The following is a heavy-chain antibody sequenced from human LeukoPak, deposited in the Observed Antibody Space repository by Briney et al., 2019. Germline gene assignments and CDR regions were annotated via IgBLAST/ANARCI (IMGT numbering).Heavy chain of an antibody. D-gene: IGHD3-22*01. CDR2: IRNDGSNS. CDR1: ALTFNSCG. J-gene: IGHJ4*02. Sequence: GGSLRLSCAASALTFNSCGMHWVRQAPGKGLEWVAFIRNDGSNSYYADSVKGRFTISRDNSKNTLYLQMNSLRPEDTAVYYCAKDRSYYDSGGFRNFDYWGQGTLVTVSP. V-gene: IGHV3-30*02. CDR3: AKDRSYYDSGGFRNFDY.